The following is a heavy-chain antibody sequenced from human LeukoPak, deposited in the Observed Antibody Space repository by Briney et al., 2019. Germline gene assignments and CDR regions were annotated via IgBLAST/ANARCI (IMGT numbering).Heavy chain of an antibody. D-gene: IGHD6-6*01. CDR2: ISSNGGST. Sequence: GGSLRLSCAASGFTFSSYAMHWVRQAPGKGLEYVSAISSNGGSTYYANSVEGRFTISRDNAKNSLYLQMNSLRAEDTAVYYCARGRGSSSPLDAFDIWGQGTMVTVSS. CDR3: ARGRGSSSPLDAFDI. J-gene: IGHJ3*02. CDR1: GFTFSSYA. V-gene: IGHV3-64*01.